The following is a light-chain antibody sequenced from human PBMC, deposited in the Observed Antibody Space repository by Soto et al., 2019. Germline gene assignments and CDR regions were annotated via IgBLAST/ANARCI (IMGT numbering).Light chain of an antibody. J-gene: IGKJ1*01. CDR1: QGISSW. CDR2: GAS. CDR3: QQSNSFPWT. V-gene: IGKV1-12*01. Sequence: DIQMTQSPSSVSASVGDRVTMTCRASQGISSWLVWYQQKPGKAPKLLIYGASSLQSGVPSRFSGSGSGTDFTLTISSLQLEDFATYYCQQSNSFPWTFGQGTKVDIK.